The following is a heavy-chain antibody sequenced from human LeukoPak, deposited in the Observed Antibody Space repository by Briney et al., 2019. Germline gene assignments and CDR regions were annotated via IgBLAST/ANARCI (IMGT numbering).Heavy chain of an antibody. V-gene: IGHV3-33*01. Sequence: GRSLRLSCAASGFTFSSYGMYWVRQAPGKGLEWVAIIWFDGGNKYFADSAKGRFTISRDNSKNTLYLQMNSLRAEDTAIYYCARDGIAAAGQYYCYGMDVWGQGTTVTVSS. CDR3: ARDGIAAAGQYYCYGMDV. D-gene: IGHD6-13*01. CDR1: GFTFSSYG. CDR2: IWFDGGNK. J-gene: IGHJ6*02.